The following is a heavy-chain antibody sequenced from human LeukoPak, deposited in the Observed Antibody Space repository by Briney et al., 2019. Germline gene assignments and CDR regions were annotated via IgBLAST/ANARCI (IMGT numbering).Heavy chain of an antibody. CDR1: GFTFSSYA. V-gene: IGHV3-23*01. D-gene: IGHD3-10*01. CDR2: ISGSGGST. J-gene: IGHJ4*02. Sequence: PGGSLRLSCAASGFTFSSYAMSWVRQAPGKGLEWVSAISGSGGSTYYADSVKGRFTISRDNAKNSLYLQMNSLRAEDTAVYYCARGVYGSSSSGFVDYWGQGTLVTVSS. CDR3: ARGVYGSSSSGFVDY.